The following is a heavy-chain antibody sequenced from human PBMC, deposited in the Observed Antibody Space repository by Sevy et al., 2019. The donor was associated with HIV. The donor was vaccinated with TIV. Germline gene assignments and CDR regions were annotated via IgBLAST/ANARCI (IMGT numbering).Heavy chain of an antibody. CDR1: GFTFDDYA. D-gene: IGHD3-16*01. CDR3: AKDMGEGRDYYYGMDV. CDR2: ISWNSGSI. Sequence: QGGSLRLSCAASGFTFDDYAMHWVRQAPGKGLEWVSGISWNSGSIGYADSVKGRFTISRDNAKNSLYLQMNSLRAEDTALYYCAKDMGEGRDYYYGMDVWGQGTTVTVSS. V-gene: IGHV3-9*01. J-gene: IGHJ6*02.